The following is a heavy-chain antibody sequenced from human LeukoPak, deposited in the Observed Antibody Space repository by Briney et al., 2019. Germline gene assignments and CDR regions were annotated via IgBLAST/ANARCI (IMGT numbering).Heavy chain of an antibody. CDR3: ARDEYGDLDY. CDR1: GGSMSSGDYY. J-gene: IGHJ4*02. V-gene: IGHV4-30-4*01. CDR2: ICYRGST. Sequence: PSQTLSLTCTVSGGSMSSGDYYWSWLRQPPGEGLVWIGYICYRGSTYYNPPLKSRVTIPVDTSKNHVALKLSSVTAADTAVYYCARDEYGDLDYWGQGTLVTVSS. D-gene: IGHD4-17*01.